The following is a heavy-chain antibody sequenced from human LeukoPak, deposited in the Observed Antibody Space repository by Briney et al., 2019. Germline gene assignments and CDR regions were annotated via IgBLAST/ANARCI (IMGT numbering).Heavy chain of an antibody. CDR3: AKARGFAEFDY. J-gene: IGHJ4*02. V-gene: IGHV3-23*01. D-gene: IGHD3-10*01. CDR1: GFTFSSHG. Sequence: GGSLRLSCAASGFTFSSHGMRWVRQAPGKGLEWVAAVSGSGDTTYYADSVKGRFTISRDNSKNTLYLQMNSLRAEDTALYFCAKARGFAEFDYWGQGTLVTVSS. CDR2: VSGSGDTT.